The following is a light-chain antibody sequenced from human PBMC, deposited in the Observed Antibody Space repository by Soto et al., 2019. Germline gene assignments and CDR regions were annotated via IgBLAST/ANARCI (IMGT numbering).Light chain of an antibody. CDR1: QSVSSY. Sequence: EIVLTQSPATLSLSPGERATLSCRASQSVSSYLAWYQQKPGQAPRLLIFDASRRATGIPARFSGSGSGTYYTITISSLAAEDFAVYYCQQRYTWPLTFGGGTKVEIK. CDR3: QQRYTWPLT. J-gene: IGKJ4*01. CDR2: DAS. V-gene: IGKV3-11*01.